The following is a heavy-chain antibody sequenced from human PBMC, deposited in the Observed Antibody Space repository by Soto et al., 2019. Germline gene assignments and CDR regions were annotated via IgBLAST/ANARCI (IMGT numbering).Heavy chain of an antibody. J-gene: IGHJ4*02. Sequence: GGSLLVSCATSGFTFSDYYMSWIPQAPGKGLEWVSYISTSGSTRYYADSVNGRFTISMDNSKNSLYLQMNSLRAEDTSVYYCARVRFLEWTFDYWGQGTMFTVSS. CDR3: ARVRFLEWTFDY. D-gene: IGHD3-3*01. V-gene: IGHV3-11*01. CDR1: GFTFSDYY. CDR2: ISTSGSTR.